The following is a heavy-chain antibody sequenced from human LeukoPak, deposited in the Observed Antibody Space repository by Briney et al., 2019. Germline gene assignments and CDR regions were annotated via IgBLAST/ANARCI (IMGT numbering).Heavy chain of an antibody. CDR2: ITWNSGKI. D-gene: IGHD6-19*01. V-gene: IGHV3-9*01. CDR1: GFAFDDYT. J-gene: IGHJ1*01. CDR3: VKDISGWINAEYFQE. Sequence: GGSLRLSCKTSGFAFDDYTMHWVRQTPGKGLEWVSGITWNSGKIDYTDSVKGRFTVSRDNAKSSLYLQMNSLRIDDTALYYCVKDISGWINAEYFQEWGRGTLGTVSS.